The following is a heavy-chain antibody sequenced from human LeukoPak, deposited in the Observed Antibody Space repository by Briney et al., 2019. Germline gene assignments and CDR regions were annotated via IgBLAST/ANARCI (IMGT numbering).Heavy chain of an antibody. CDR3: ARGSWEYYDFWSGYYRYYYYYYMDV. J-gene: IGHJ6*03. D-gene: IGHD3-3*01. CDR1: GGSISSSRYY. Sequence: SETLSLTCTVSGGSISSSRYYWGWIRQPPGKGLESIGNIFYSGITYYNPSLKSRVTISVDTSKNQFSLKLSSVTAADTAVYYCARGSWEYYDFWSGYYRYYYYYYMDVWGKGTTVTVSS. V-gene: IGHV4-39*07. CDR2: IFYSGIT.